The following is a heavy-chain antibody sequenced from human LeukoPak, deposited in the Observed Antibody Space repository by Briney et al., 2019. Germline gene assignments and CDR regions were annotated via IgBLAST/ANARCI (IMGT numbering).Heavy chain of an antibody. CDR1: GFTFSSYW. V-gene: IGHV3-74*01. D-gene: IGHD3-10*01. CDR3: ARETLRGGFDY. J-gene: IGHJ4*02. CDR2: INSDGSST. Sequence: GGSLRLSCAASGFTFSSYWMHWVRQAPGKGLVWVSRINSDGSSTSYADSVKGRFTISRDNAKNSLYLQMNSLRAEDTAVYYCARETLRGGFDYWGQGTLVTVSS.